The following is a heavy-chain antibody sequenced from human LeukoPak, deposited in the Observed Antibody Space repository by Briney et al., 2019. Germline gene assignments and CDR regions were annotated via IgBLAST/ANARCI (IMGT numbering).Heavy chain of an antibody. CDR1: GFTFSSYG. CDR3: ARVDNYYYYYYMDV. CDR2: IWYDGSNK. D-gene: IGHD3/OR15-3a*01. Sequence: GGSLRLSCAASGFTFSSYGMHWVRQAPGKGLEWVAVIWYDGSNKYYADSVKGRFTISRDNSKNTLYLQMNSLRAEDTAVYYCARVDNYYYYYYMDVWGKGTTVTVSS. V-gene: IGHV3-33*01. J-gene: IGHJ6*03.